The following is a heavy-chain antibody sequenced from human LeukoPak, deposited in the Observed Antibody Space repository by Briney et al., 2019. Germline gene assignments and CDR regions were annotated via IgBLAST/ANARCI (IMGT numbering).Heavy chain of an antibody. CDR2: ISSSGASK. D-gene: IGHD2-2*01. J-gene: IGHJ4*02. V-gene: IGHV3-23*01. CDR3: ARDGGSAMPFDY. CDR1: GFTFGSYA. Sequence: GGSLRLSCAASGFTFGSYAMGWVRRAPEKRLEWVSAISSSGASKYYADSVKGRFTISRDNSKNTLYLQMNSLRAEDTAVYYCARDGGSAMPFDYWGQGTLVTVSS.